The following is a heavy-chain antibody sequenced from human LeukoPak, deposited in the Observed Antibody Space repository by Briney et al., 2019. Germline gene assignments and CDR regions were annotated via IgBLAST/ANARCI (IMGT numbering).Heavy chain of an antibody. CDR2: ISASGGST. J-gene: IGHJ4*02. V-gene: IGHV3-23*01. CDR3: AKGALAAARSGFEY. CDR1: GFIFNSYA. Sequence: PGGSPRLSCAVSGFIFNSYAMSWVRHPPGKGLEWVSSISASGGSTYHADSVKGRFTISRDNSKNTVHLQMNSLRADDTALYYCAKGALAAARSGFEYWGQGTLVTVFS. D-gene: IGHD6-25*01.